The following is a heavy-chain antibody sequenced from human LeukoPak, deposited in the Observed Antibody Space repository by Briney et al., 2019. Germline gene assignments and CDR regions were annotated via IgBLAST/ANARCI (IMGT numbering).Heavy chain of an antibody. CDR2: ISSSGSTI. V-gene: IGHV3-48*03. Sequence: GGSLRLSCAASGFTFSSYEMNWVRQAPGKGLEWVSYISSSGSTIYYADSVKGRFTISRDNAKNSLYLQMNSLRAEDTAVYYCARGGRILRYFDWLSPGAFDIWGQGTLVTVSS. D-gene: IGHD3-9*01. CDR1: GFTFSSYE. J-gene: IGHJ4*02. CDR3: ARGGRILRYFDWLSPGAFDI.